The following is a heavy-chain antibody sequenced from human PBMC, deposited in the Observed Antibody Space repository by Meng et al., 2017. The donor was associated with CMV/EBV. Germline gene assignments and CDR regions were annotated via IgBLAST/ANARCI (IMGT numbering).Heavy chain of an antibody. J-gene: IGHJ4*02. CDR1: GFTFSSYW. Sequence: GESLKISCAASGFTFSSYWMHWVRQAPGKGLVWVSRINSDGSSTSYADSVKGRFTISRDNAKNTLYLQMNSLRAEDTAVYYCARVTSYCSSTSCLDYWGQGTLVTVSS. CDR3: ARVTSYCSSTSCLDY. D-gene: IGHD2-2*01. V-gene: IGHV3-74*01. CDR2: INSDGSST.